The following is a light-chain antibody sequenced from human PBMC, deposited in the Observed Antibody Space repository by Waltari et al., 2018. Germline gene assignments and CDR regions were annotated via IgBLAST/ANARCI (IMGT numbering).Light chain of an antibody. CDR1: QSVGRS. V-gene: IGKV3-20*01. Sequence: DIVLTQSPGTLSLSPGERATLSCRASQSVGRSLAWYQQKPGQAPRLLSFGASNRATGVPDRFSGIGSGTDFSLTISRLEPEELAVYFCQHYVKLPVTFGQGTKVEIK. CDR3: QHYVKLPVT. CDR2: GAS. J-gene: IGKJ1*01.